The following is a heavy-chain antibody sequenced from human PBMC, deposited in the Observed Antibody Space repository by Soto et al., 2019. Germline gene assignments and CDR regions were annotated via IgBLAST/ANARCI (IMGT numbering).Heavy chain of an antibody. D-gene: IGHD2-15*01. Sequence: QVQLVESGGGVVQPGRSLRLSCAASGFTFSNFGMHWVRQAPGKGLEWVTTISSDGSDKYYSDSVQGRFTISRDNSKDTLFLQMNSLRVEDTAVYYCAKGSAVASQELDYWGQGTLVTVSS. V-gene: IGHV3-30*18. CDR1: GFTFSNFG. J-gene: IGHJ4*02. CDR2: ISSDGSDK. CDR3: AKGSAVASQELDY.